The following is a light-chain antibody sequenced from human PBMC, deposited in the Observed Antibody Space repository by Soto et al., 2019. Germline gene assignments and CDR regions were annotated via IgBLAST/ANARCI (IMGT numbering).Light chain of an antibody. CDR1: SGDVGGYNY. V-gene: IGLV2-14*01. Sequence: QSALTQPASVSGSPGQSITISCTGTSGDVGGYNYVSWYQQHPGKAPKLMIYEVNDRPSGVSNRFSGSKPGNTASLTISGLQAEDEADYYCSSYTSSSTYVFGTGTKVTVL. J-gene: IGLJ1*01. CDR3: SSYTSSSTYV. CDR2: EVN.